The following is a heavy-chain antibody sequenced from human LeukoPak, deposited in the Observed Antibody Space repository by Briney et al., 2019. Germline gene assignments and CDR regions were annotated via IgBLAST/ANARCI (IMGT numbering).Heavy chain of an antibody. D-gene: IGHD2-15*01. Sequence: ASVKVSCKASGYTFTGYYMHWERQAPGQGLEWMGWINPNSGGTNYAQKFQGRVTMTRDTSISTAYMELSRLRSDDTAVYYCARDIVVVVGGMDVWGQGATVTVSS. CDR3: ARDIVVVVGGMDV. CDR1: GYTFTGYY. J-gene: IGHJ6*02. CDR2: INPNSGGT. V-gene: IGHV1-2*02.